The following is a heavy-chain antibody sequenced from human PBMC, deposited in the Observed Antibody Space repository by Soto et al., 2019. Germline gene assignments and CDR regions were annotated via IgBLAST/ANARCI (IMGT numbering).Heavy chain of an antibody. CDR3: ARGGVFFFAAPTNPFDY. CDR2: MNPNSGNT. D-gene: IGHD3-10*01. CDR1: GYTFTSYD. Sequence: ASVKVSCKASGYTFTSYDINWVRQATGQGLEWMGCMNPNSGNTGYAQKFQGRVTMTRNTSISTAYMELSSLRSEDTAVYYCARGGVFFFAAPTNPFDYWGQGTLVTVSS. J-gene: IGHJ4*02. V-gene: IGHV1-8*01.